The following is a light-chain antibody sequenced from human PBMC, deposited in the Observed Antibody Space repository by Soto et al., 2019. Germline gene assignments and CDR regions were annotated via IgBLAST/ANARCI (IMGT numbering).Light chain of an antibody. CDR1: GSNIGSST. CDR2: NNN. J-gene: IGLJ1*01. V-gene: IGLV1-44*01. Sequence: QSVLTQPPSASGTPRQRVTMSCSGSGSNIGSSTVNWYQQLPGTAPRLLIYNNNQRPSGVPDRFSGSKSGTSASLAISGLQSDDEADYYCAAWDGSLHVYVFGTGTKLTVL. CDR3: AAWDGSLHVYV.